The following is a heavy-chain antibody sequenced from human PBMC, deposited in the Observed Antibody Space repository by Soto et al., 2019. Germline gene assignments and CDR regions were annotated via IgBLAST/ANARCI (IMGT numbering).Heavy chain of an antibody. J-gene: IGHJ4*02. CDR2: IHYSGNT. V-gene: IGHV4-59*08. CDR3: ARGYCDFCSGYFATIDY. CDR1: GGSISNYY. D-gene: IGHD3-3*01. Sequence: QVQLQESGPGLVKPSETLSLTCTVSGGSISNYYWSWIRQPPGKGLEWIGYIHYSGNTKYNPSLKSRVTISADTSNDQFSLKLTSVAAADTAVYYCARGYCDFCSGYFATIDYWGQGTLVTVSS.